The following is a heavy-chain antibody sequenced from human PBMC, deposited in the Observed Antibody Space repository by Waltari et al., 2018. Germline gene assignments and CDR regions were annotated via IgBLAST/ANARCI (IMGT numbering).Heavy chain of an antibody. CDR3: ARGMMWSDY. V-gene: IGHV4-38-2*01. J-gene: IGHJ4*02. Sequence: QVQLQESGPGLVKSSETLSLTSAVSGSSISSASYWGWIRQPPGTGLEWIGSVFYDGSTYYNPSLKGRVTISVDTSKNQFSLKLNSVTAADTAVYYCARGMMWSDYWGQGTLVTVSS. CDR2: VFYDGST. D-gene: IGHD2-21*01. CDR1: GSSISSASY.